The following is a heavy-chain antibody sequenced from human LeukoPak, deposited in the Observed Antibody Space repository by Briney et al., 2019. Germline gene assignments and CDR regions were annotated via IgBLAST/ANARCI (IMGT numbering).Heavy chain of an antibody. CDR3: ARDYRTGTLDY. Sequence: SQTLSLTCTVSGGSISSGGYYWSWIRQHPGKGLEWIGYIYYSGSTYYDPSLKSRVTISVNTSKNQFSLKLSSVTAADTAVYYCARDYRTGTLDYWGQGTLVTVSS. CDR2: IYYSGST. V-gene: IGHV4-31*03. D-gene: IGHD1-1*01. J-gene: IGHJ4*02. CDR1: GGSISSGGYY.